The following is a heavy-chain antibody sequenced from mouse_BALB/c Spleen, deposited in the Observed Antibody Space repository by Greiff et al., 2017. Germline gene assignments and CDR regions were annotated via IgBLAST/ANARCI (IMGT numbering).Heavy chain of an antibody. CDR2: ISSGGST. D-gene: IGHD3-3*01. CDR3: ARRGTGWDY. J-gene: IGHJ4*01. Sequence: DVMLVESGGGLVKPGGSLKLSCAASGFTFSSYAMSWVRQTPEKRLEWVASISSGGSTYYPDSVKGRFTISRDNARNILYLQMSSLRSEDTAMYYCARRGTGWDYWGQGTSVTVSS. CDR1: GFTFSSYA. V-gene: IGHV5-6-5*01.